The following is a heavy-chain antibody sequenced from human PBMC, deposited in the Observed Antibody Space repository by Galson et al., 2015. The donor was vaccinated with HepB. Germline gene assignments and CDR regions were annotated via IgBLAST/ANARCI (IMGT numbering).Heavy chain of an antibody. CDR3: ATVLGSGVVPAAIRSLDY. V-gene: IGHV1-24*01. CDR2: FDPEDGET. CDR1: RYTLTELS. D-gene: IGHD2-2*02. Sequence: SVKVSCKVSRYTLTELSMHWVRQAPGKGLEWMGGFDPEDGETIYAQKFQGRVTMTEDTSTDTAYMELSSLRSEDTAVYYCATVLGSGVVPAAIRSLDYWGQGTLVTVAS. J-gene: IGHJ4*02.